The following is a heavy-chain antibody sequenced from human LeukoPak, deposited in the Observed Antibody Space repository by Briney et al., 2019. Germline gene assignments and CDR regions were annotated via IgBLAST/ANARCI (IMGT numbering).Heavy chain of an antibody. Sequence: GGSLRLSCAASGFTFSSYAMHWVRQAPGKGLEWVAVISYDGSNKYYADSVKGRFTISRDNSKNRLYLQMNSLRAEDTAVYYCARGVSGSYYFPCYWGQGTLVTVSS. D-gene: IGHD1-26*01. V-gene: IGHV3-30*04. CDR2: ISYDGSNK. CDR1: GFTFSSYA. J-gene: IGHJ4*02. CDR3: ARGVSGSYYFPCY.